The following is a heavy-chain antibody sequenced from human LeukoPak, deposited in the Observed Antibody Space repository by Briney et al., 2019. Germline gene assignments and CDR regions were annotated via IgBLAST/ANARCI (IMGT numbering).Heavy chain of an antibody. D-gene: IGHD5-18*01. CDR1: GFTFTTYG. J-gene: IGHJ4*02. V-gene: IGHV3-23*01. CDR3: AKDRVTAMARGYPDY. CDR2: VTPSGDPT. Sequence: GGSLRLSCAASGFTFTTYGMNWVRQAPGKGPEWVSGVTPSGDPTYYADSVKGRFIISRDNSKNTMYLQMNSLRAEDTGVYYCAKDRVTAMARGYPDYWGQGTLVTVSS.